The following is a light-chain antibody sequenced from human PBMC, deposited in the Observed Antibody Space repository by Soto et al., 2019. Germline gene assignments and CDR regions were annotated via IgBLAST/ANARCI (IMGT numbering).Light chain of an antibody. CDR1: QNIKSF. Sequence: DIQMTQSPCSLSASVGERVTITCRASQNIKSFLNWYQQKPGKAPKLLIYATSSVQSGVPARFSGGRSGTDFSLSISSLQPEDFATYYCQQTYVAPVTFGGGTKVEI. CDR2: ATS. V-gene: IGKV1-39*01. CDR3: QQTYVAPVT. J-gene: IGKJ4*01.